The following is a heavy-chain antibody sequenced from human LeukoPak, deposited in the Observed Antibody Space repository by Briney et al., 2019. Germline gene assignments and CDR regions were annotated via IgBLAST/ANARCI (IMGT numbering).Heavy chain of an antibody. CDR1: GYTFTSYG. J-gene: IGHJ4*02. Sequence: ASVKVFCKASGYTFTSYGISWVRQAPGQGLEWMGWISAYNGNTNYAQKFQGRVTMTTDTSTSTAYMDLRSLTSDDTAVYYCARDPTTQTFDYWGQGTLVTVSS. V-gene: IGHV1-18*01. CDR3: ARDPTTQTFDY. CDR2: ISAYNGNT. D-gene: IGHD4-11*01.